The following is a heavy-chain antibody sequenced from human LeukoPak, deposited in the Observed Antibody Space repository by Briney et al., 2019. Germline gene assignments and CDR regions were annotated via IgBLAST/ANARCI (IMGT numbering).Heavy chain of an antibody. CDR2: IYHSGST. V-gene: IGHV4-38-2*02. CDR1: GYSISNGYY. J-gene: IGHJ5*02. D-gene: IGHD2-8*01. Sequence: SETLSLTCTVSGYSISNGYYWGWIRQPPGKGLEWIGSIYHSGSTYYHPSLKSRVTISVDTSKNQFSLKLKSVTAADTAVYYCARVNCTNGVCYNSRGWFDPWGQGTLVTVSS. CDR3: ARVNCTNGVCYNSRGWFDP.